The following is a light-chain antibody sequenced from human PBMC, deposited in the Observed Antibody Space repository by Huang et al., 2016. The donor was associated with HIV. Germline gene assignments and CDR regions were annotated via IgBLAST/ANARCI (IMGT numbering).Light chain of an antibody. CDR2: AVS. J-gene: IGKJ1*01. CDR1: QTITTY. CDR3: QQSYNSPWT. Sequence: DIHLTQSPPYLSASVGDRVTFTCPANQTITTYLNWYQQKPGKAPGLLFSAVSTLQSGVPPRYSGSGSGTDFALTISSLQPEDFHTYYCQQSYNSPWTFGQGTKVE. V-gene: IGKV1-39*01.